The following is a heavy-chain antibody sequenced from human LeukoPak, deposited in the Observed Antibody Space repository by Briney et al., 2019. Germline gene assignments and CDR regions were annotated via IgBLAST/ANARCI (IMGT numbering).Heavy chain of an antibody. CDR3: ARALLHVDTAMSY. V-gene: IGHV1-2*02. J-gene: IGHJ4*02. Sequence: ASVKVSCKASGYTFTGYYMHWVRQAPGQGLEWMGWINPNSGGTNYAQKFQGRVTMTRDTSTSTVYMELSSLRSEDTAVYYCARALLHVDTAMSYWGQGTLVTVSS. CDR2: INPNSGGT. CDR1: GYTFTGYY. D-gene: IGHD5-18*01.